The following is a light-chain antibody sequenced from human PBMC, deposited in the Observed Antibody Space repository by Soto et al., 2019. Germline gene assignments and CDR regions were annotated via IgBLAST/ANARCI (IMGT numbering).Light chain of an antibody. CDR2: GTS. V-gene: IGKV3-20*01. J-gene: IGKJ1*01. CDR1: QSVSSSY. CDR3: QQYGSSSWT. Sequence: ESVLTQSPGTLSMSPGERATLSCRASQSVSSSYLAWHQQKPGQAPRLLIYGTSSRATAIPDRFSGSGSGTDFTLTISRLEPEDFAVYYCQQYGSSSWTFGPGPKVDI.